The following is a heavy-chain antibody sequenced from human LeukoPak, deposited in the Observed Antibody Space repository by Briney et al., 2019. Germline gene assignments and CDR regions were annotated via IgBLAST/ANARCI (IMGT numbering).Heavy chain of an antibody. V-gene: IGHV4-39*02. CDR3: ARDSVPRYYYDSSGYYYYYGMDV. CDR2: IYYSGST. J-gene: IGHJ6*02. D-gene: IGHD3-22*01. Sequence: SETLSLTCTVSGGSISSSSYYWGWIRQPPGKGLEWIGSIYYSGSTYYNPSLKSRVTISVDTSKNQFSLKLSSVTTADTAVYYCARDSVPRYYYDSSGYYYYYGMDVWGQGTTVTVSS. CDR1: GGSISSSSYY.